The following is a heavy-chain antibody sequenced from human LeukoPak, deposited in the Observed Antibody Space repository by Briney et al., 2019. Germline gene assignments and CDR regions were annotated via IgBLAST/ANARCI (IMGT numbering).Heavy chain of an antibody. Sequence: SETLSLTCAVYGGSFSGYYWSWIRQPPGKGLEWIGEINHSGSTNYNPSLKSRVTISVDTSKNQFSLKLSSVTAADTAVYYCARFSSRGYSYGYSYYFDYWGQGTLVTVSS. D-gene: IGHD5-18*01. CDR2: INHSGST. CDR1: GGSFSGYY. J-gene: IGHJ4*02. CDR3: ARFSSRGYSYGYSYYFDY. V-gene: IGHV4-34*01.